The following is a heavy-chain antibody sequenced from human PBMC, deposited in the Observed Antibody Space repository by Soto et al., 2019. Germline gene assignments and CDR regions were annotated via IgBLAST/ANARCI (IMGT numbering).Heavy chain of an antibody. J-gene: IGHJ5*02. Sequence: EVQLLESGGGLVQPGRSLRLSCEVSGFTFSSYAMTWVRQSPGKGLEWVSSILSSDGSTHFAQSVQGRFAISRDNSKNQLYLQMASLRVEDTAVYYCAKYRETTVTTKLGSWGQGTLVTVSS. D-gene: IGHD4-17*01. CDR2: ILSSDGST. CDR1: GFTFSSYA. CDR3: AKYRETTVTTKLGS. V-gene: IGHV3-23*01.